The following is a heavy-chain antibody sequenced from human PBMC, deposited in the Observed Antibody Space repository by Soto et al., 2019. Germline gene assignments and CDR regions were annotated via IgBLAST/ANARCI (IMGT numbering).Heavy chain of an antibody. J-gene: IGHJ4*02. CDR1: GYTFTNYY. D-gene: IGHD3-10*01. Sequence: ASVKVSCKASGYTFTNYYMHWVRQAPGQGLEWMGMINPSGVTTTYAQKFQGRVTMTRETSTSTVYMEPSSLRSEDTAVYYCARYMIRGRGPFDYWGQGTLVTVSS. V-gene: IGHV1-46*01. CDR3: ARYMIRGRGPFDY. CDR2: INPSGVTT.